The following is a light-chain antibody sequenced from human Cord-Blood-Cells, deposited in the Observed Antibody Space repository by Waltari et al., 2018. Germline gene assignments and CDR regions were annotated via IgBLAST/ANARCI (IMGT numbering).Light chain of an antibody. CDR2: AAS. Sequence: DIQMTQSPSSLSASVGDRVTITCRASQSISSYLNWYQQKPGKAPKLLIYAASSLQSGVPSRFRGRGSGTDFTLTISSLQPEDFATYYCQQSYSTPPTFGQGTRLEIK. CDR3: QQSYSTPPT. J-gene: IGKJ5*01. V-gene: IGKV1-39*01. CDR1: QSISSY.